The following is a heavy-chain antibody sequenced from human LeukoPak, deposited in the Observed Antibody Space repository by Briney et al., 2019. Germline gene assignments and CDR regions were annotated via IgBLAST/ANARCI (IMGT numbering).Heavy chain of an antibody. Sequence: PGGSLRLSRAASGFTFSTYSMSWVRQAPGKGLEWVSSLSKSSTYVYYAASVKGRFTISRDNAKNSLFLEMNSLRAEDTAVYYCARDREASDDFNWFDPWGQGTLVTVSS. CDR1: GFTFSTYS. CDR3: ARDREASDDFNWFDP. D-gene: IGHD3/OR15-3a*01. CDR2: LSKSSTYV. J-gene: IGHJ5*02. V-gene: IGHV3-21*01.